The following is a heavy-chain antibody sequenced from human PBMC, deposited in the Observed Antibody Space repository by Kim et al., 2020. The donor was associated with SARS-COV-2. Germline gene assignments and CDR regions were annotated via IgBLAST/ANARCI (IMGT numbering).Heavy chain of an antibody. CDR1: GYSFTSYW. CDR3: AACLWFGEREGWFDP. D-gene: IGHD3-10*01. CDR2: IDPSDSYT. Sequence: GESLKISCKGSGYSFTSYWISWVRQMPGKGLEWMGRIDPSDSYTNYSPSFQGHVTISADKSISTAYLQWSSLKASDTAMYYCAACLWFGEREGWFDPWGQGTLVTVSS. J-gene: IGHJ5*02. V-gene: IGHV5-10-1*01.